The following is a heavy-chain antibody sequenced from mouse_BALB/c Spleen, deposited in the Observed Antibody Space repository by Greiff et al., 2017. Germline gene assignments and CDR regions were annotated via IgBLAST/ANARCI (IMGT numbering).Heavy chain of an antibody. CDR2: ISTYYGNT. J-gene: IGHJ4*01. Sequence: QVHVKQSGPELVRPGVSVKISCKGSSYTFTDYAMHWVKQSHAKSLEWIGVISTYYGNTNYNQKFKGKATMTVDKSSSTAYMELARLTSEDSAVYYCARNYRYDDYAMDYWGQGTSVTVSS. CDR1: SYTFTDYA. V-gene: IGHV1-67*01. D-gene: IGHD2-14*01. CDR3: ARNYRYDDYAMDY.